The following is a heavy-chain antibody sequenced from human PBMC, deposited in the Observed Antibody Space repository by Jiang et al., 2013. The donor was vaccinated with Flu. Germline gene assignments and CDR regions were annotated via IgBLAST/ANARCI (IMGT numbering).Heavy chain of an antibody. D-gene: IGHD4-11*01. V-gene: IGHV3-23*04. CDR2: ISGGGSRT. CDR1: GFTFGSYA. Sequence: VQLVESGGGLVQPGGSLRLSCVASGFTFGSYAMNWVRQAPGKGLEWVSSISGGGSRTYYADSMKGRFTISRDNSKKTVYLEVNSLRAEDTAVYYCAKAGSTVTWGWFYYGMDVWGQGTTVTVSS. J-gene: IGHJ6*02. CDR3: AKAGSTVTWGWFYYGMDV.